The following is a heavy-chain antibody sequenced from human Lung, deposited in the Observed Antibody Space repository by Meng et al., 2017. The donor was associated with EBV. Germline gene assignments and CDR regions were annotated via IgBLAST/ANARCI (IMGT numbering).Heavy chain of an antibody. CDR1: GDSSSRSSAA. CDR2: TYYRSKGYN. CDR3: ARGATSVFDL. V-gene: IGHV6-1*01. J-gene: IGHJ2*01. Sequence: QVQVRRSGPGLVKPPQTLSLTFSTSGDSSSRSSAAWTWNRQSPSRGLEWLGRTYYRSKGYNDYAVFVKSRITINPDTSKNQFSLQLNSVTPEDTAVYYCARGATSVFDLWGRGTLVTVSS.